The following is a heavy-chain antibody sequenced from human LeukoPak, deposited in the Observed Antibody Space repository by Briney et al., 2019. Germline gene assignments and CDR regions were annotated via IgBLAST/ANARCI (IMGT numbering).Heavy chain of an antibody. CDR3: ARGAGPTLLDADY. CDR2: IYYSGST. V-gene: IGHV4-39*07. Sequence: QPSETLSLTCTVSGGSISSSNYYWGWIRQPPGKGLEWIGSIYYSGSTYYNPSLKSRVTISVDTSKNQFSLKLSSVTAADTAVYYCARGAGPTLLDADYWGQGTLVTVSS. CDR1: GGSISSSNYY. J-gene: IGHJ4*02. D-gene: IGHD2-15*01.